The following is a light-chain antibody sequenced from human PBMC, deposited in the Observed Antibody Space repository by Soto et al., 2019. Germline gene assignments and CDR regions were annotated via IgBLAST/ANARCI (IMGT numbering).Light chain of an antibody. J-gene: IGLJ1*01. CDR2: EVS. CDR3: SSYTSTNPLPLYV. V-gene: IGLV2-14*01. CDR1: SSDVGDYNY. Sequence: QSALTQPASVSGSPGQSITISCTGTSSDVGDYNYFSWYQQHPGKAPKLMIYEVSNRPSGVSNRFSGSKSGNTASLTISGLQAEDEADYYCSSYTSTNPLPLYVFGTGTQLTVL.